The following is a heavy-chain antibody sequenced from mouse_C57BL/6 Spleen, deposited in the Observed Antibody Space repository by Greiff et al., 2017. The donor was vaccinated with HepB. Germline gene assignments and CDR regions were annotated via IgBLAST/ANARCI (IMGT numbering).Heavy chain of an antibody. J-gene: IGHJ3*01. CDR3: AIYGSAWFAY. CDR2: IHPNSGST. Sequence: QVQLQQPGAELVKPGASVKLSCKASGYTFTSYWMHWVKQRPGQGLEWIGMIHPNSGSTNYNEKFKSKATLTVDKSSSTAYMQLSSLTSEDSALYYCAIYGSAWFAYWGQGTLVTVSA. V-gene: IGHV1-64*01. CDR1: GYTFTSYW. D-gene: IGHD2-2*01.